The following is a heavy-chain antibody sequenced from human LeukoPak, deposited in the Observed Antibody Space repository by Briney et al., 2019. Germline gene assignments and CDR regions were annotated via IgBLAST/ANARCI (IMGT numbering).Heavy chain of an antibody. J-gene: IGHJ3*02. CDR2: IKQEGSEK. Sequence: GGSLRLSCAASGFTFSNYWMGWVRQAPGKGLECVANIKQEGSEKHYVDSVKGRFTISRDNAKNSLYLQMNSLRAEDTAVYYCARGFGAAHSDAFDIWGQGTMVTVSS. CDR1: GFTFSNYW. V-gene: IGHV3-7*01. CDR3: ARGFGAAHSDAFDI. D-gene: IGHD3-10*01.